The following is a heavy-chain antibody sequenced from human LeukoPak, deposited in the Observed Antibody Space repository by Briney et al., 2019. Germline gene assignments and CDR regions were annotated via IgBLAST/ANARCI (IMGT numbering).Heavy chain of an antibody. V-gene: IGHV3-49*03. CDR1: GFTFGDYA. CDR2: IRSKGYSGTS. D-gene: IGHD1-26*01. CDR3: SRAGVTGTYYGFHS. J-gene: IGHJ4*02. Sequence: GGSLRLSCTTSGFTFGDYAMSWFRQAPGKGLEWIGFIRSKGYSGTSEYAASVRDRFTISRDDSKNIAYLQMASLKTEDTAVYYCSRAGVTGTYYGFHSWGQGTLVTVS.